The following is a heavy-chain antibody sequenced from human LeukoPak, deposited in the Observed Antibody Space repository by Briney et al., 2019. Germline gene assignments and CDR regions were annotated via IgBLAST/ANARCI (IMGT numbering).Heavy chain of an antibody. Sequence: GGSLRLSCAASGFTFSSYDMTWVRQAPGKGLEWVSGISGSAGSKDYADSVKGRFTISRDNAKNTLYLQMNSLRAEDTAVYYCARGPRWVVVPAAMNEYFQHWGQGTLVTVSS. D-gene: IGHD2-2*01. V-gene: IGHV3-23*01. CDR2: ISGSAGSK. CDR1: GFTFSSYD. J-gene: IGHJ1*01. CDR3: ARGPRWVVVPAAMNEYFQH.